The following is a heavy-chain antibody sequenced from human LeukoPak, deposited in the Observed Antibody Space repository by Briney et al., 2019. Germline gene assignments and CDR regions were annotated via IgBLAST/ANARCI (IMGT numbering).Heavy chain of an antibody. CDR2: IKSKTDGGTT. Sequence: GGSLRLSCAASGFTFSNAWMSWVRQAPGKWLEWVGRIKSKTDGGTTGYAAPVKGRFTISRDDSKNTLYLQMNSLKTEDTAVYYCTTASRIYYYYGMDVWGQGTTVTVSS. D-gene: IGHD6-13*01. V-gene: IGHV3-15*01. CDR1: GFTFSNAW. CDR3: TTASRIYYYYGMDV. J-gene: IGHJ6*02.